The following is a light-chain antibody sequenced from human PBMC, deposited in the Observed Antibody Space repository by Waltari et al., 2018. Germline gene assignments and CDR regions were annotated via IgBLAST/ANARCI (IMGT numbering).Light chain of an antibody. CDR2: YAS. V-gene: IGKV3-20*01. J-gene: IGKJ2*01. Sequence: EIVLTQSPGPLSLSPGERATLSCRASQSVSSSYLAWYQQKPAQAPKLLIFYASNRATGIPDRFSGSGSGTDFTLTISRLEPEDFAVYFCQQYSYSPNTFGQGTKLEI. CDR1: QSVSSSY. CDR3: QQYSYSPNT.